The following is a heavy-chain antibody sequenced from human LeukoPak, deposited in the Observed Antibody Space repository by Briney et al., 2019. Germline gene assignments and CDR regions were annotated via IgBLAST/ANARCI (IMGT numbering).Heavy chain of an antibody. D-gene: IGHD4/OR15-4a*01. CDR3: ATCPFSLTMVIGWSFDL. CDR1: GFTFSDYY. V-gene: IGHV3-11*01. J-gene: IGHJ2*01. CDR2: ISTSGSTI. Sequence: GGSLRLSCAASGFTFSDYYMSWIRQAPGKGLEWISYISTSGSTIYYADSVKGRFTISRDNAKNSLYLQMNSLRAEDTAVYYCATCPFSLTMVIGWSFDLWGRGTLVTVSS.